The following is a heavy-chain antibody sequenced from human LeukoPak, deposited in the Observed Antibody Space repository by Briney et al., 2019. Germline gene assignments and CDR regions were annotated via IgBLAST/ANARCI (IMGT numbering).Heavy chain of an antibody. CDR2: IIPILGIA. D-gene: IGHD3-10*01. V-gene: IGHV1-69*04. CDR3: ARDGGGSGSYYQASDY. CDR1: GGTFSSYA. Sequence: SVKVSCKASGGTFSSYAISWVRQAPGQGLEWMGRIIPILGIANYAQKFQGRVTITADKATSTAYMELSSLRSEDTAVYYCARDGGGSGSYYQASDYWGQGTLVTVSS. J-gene: IGHJ4*02.